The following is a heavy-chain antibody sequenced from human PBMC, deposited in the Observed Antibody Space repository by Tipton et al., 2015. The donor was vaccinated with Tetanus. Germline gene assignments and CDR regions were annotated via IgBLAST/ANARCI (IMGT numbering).Heavy chain of an antibody. CDR1: GGSISSYY. J-gene: IGHJ3*02. CDR2: IYYSGST. D-gene: IGHD4-17*01. V-gene: IGHV4-59*01. CDR3: ARDRVGGDLDPFDI. Sequence: TLSLTCTVSGGSISSYYWSWIRQPPGKGLEWIGYIYYSGSTNYNPSLKSRVTISVDTSKNQFSLKLSSVTAADTAVYYCARDRVGGDLDPFDIWGQGTMVTVST.